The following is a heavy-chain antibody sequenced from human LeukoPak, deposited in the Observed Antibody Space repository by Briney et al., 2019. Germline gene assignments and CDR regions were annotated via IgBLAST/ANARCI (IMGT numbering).Heavy chain of an antibody. D-gene: IGHD3-10*01. V-gene: IGHV1-69*13. CDR2: IIPIFGTA. Sequence: ASVKVSCKASGYTFTGYYMHWVRQAPGQGLEWMGGIIPIFGTANYAQKFQGRVTITADESTSTAYMELSSLRSEDTAVYYCARDLQGSGVFDYWGQGTLVTVSS. CDR1: GYTFTGYY. J-gene: IGHJ4*02. CDR3: ARDLQGSGVFDY.